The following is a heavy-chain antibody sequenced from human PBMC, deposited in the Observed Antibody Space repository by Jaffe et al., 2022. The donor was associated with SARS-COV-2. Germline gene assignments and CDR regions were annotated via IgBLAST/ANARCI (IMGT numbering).Heavy chain of an antibody. CDR2: IRSSDGST. J-gene: IGHJ6*02. V-gene: IGHV3-23*01. CDR3: AKETISGSWYGMDV. Sequence: EVQLLESGGGLVQPGGSLRLSCAASGFTFVGYAMSWVRQAPGKGLEWVSGIRSSDGSTHYADSVKGRFTISRDNSENTLYLQMNSLRAEDTAVYYCAKETISGSWYGMDVWGQGTTVTVSS. CDR1: GFTFVGYA. D-gene: IGHD6-13*01.